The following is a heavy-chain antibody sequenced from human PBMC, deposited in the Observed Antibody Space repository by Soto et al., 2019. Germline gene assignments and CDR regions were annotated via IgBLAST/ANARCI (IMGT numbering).Heavy chain of an antibody. V-gene: IGHV4-39*01. D-gene: IGHD3-10*01. J-gene: IGHJ6*03. CDR1: GGSISSSSYY. CDR2: IYYSGST. CDR3: ARHTPDGSGSFYYYYYMDV. Sequence: QLQLQESGPGLVKPSETLSLTCTVSGGSISSSSYYWGWIRQPPGKGLEWIGSIYYSGSTYYNPSLKSRFTISVNTSKNQFSLKLSSVTAADTAVYYCARHTPDGSGSFYYYYYMDVWGKGTTVTVSS.